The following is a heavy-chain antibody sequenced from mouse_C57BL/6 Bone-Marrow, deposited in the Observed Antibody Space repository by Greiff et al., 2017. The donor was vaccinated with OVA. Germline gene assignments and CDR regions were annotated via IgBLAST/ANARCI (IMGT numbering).Heavy chain of an antibody. V-gene: IGHV1-50*01. CDR1: GYTFTSYW. CDR2: IDPSDSYT. J-gene: IGHJ2*01. D-gene: IGHD1-1*01. Sequence: QVQLQQSGAELVKPGASVKLSCKASGYTFTSYWMQWVKQRPGQGLEWIGEIDPSDSYTNYNQKFKGKATLTVDTSSSTAYMQLSSLTSEDSAVYYCARSYYYGSSSFDYWGQGTTLTVSS. CDR3: ARSYYYGSSSFDY.